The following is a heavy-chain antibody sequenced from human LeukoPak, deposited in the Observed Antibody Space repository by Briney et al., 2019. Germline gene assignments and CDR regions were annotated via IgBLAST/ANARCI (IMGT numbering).Heavy chain of an antibody. Sequence: SETLSLTCTVSGGSISNSYWSWIRQPPGKGLEWIGDIYYSGTTNYNPSLKSRVTISVDTSKNQFSLRLSSVTAADTAVYYCARYIVVVPAAAFDYWGQGTLVTVSS. CDR3: ARYIVVVPAAAFDY. V-gene: IGHV4-59*01. CDR2: IYYSGTT. J-gene: IGHJ4*02. CDR1: GGSISNSY. D-gene: IGHD2-2*01.